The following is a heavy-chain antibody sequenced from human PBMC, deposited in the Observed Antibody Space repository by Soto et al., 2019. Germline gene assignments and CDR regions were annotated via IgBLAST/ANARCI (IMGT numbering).Heavy chain of an antibody. D-gene: IGHD3-16*01. CDR2: ISAYNCNT. CDR3: ARDYTSSWRQHDY. CDR1: GYTFSSFG. V-gene: IGHV1-18*01. Sequence: QVHLVQSGGEVQKPGASVKISCKTSGYTFSSFGVTWVRQAPGHGLEWMGWISAYNCNTKYARNLQDRVTLTTDTSTTTVHMELRNLRSDDTATYFCARDYTSSWRQHDYWGQGIPVTVSS. J-gene: IGHJ4*02.